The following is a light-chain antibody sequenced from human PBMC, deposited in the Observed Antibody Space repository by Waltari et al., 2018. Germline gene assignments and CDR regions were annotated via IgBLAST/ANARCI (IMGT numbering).Light chain of an antibody. CDR3: SSYAGNNNLV. J-gene: IGLJ2*01. CDR2: EVS. Sequence: QSALTQPPSASGSLGQSVTISCTGTNSDVGGYNYVSWSQQHPGKAPKLMIYEVSKRPSGVPDRFAGSKSGNTASLTVSGLQADDEADYYCSSYAGNNNLVFGGGTKLTVL. V-gene: IGLV2-8*01. CDR1: NSDVGGYNY.